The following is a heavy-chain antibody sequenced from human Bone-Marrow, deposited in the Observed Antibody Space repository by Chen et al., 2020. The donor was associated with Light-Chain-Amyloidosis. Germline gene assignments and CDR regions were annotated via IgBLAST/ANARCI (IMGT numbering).Heavy chain of an antibody. Sequence: QVQLVESGGGVVQPGRSLRLSCAASGFTFSSDGMHWVRQAPGKGLEWVAVISYDGSNKYYADSVKGRFTISRDNSKNTLYLQMNSLRAEDTAVYYCAKDGTSGSYFYYYYGMDVWGQGTTVTVSS. CDR2: ISYDGSNK. J-gene: IGHJ6*02. D-gene: IGHD1-26*01. V-gene: IGHV3-30*18. CDR1: GFTFSSDG. CDR3: AKDGTSGSYFYYYYGMDV.